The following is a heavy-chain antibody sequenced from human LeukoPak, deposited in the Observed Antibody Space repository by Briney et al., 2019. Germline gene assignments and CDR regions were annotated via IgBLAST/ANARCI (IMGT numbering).Heavy chain of an antibody. J-gene: IGHJ4*02. CDR2: LKYDGTTK. CDR1: GFIFNNYW. CDR3: TRKLEE. V-gene: IGHV3-7*03. Sequence: GSLRLSGAASGFIFNNYWMDWVGQTPGKEWEWVANLKYDGTTKYHVDSVKGRFTTSRDSDKKLLYLQMNNLRAEGTAVYFTTRKLEEWGQGTLVTVSS.